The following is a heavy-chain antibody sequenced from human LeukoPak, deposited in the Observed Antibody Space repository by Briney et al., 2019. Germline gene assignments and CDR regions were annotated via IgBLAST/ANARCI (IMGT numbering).Heavy chain of an antibody. D-gene: IGHD1-14*01. Sequence: ASVKVSCKASGYTFTSYYMHWVRQAPGQGLGRMGIINPSGGSTSYAQKFQGRVTMTRDMSTSTVYMELSSLRSEDTAVYYCARDGMAFDAFDIWGQGTMVTVSS. J-gene: IGHJ3*02. CDR3: ARDGMAFDAFDI. V-gene: IGHV1-46*01. CDR1: GYTFTSYY. CDR2: INPSGGST.